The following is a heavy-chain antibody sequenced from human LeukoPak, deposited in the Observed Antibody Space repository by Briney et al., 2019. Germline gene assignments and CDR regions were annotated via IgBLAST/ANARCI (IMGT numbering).Heavy chain of an antibody. Sequence: LPGGSLRLSCAASGFTFNSYAMSWVRQAPGKGLEWVSGISGSGGSTYYADSVKGRFTISRDNSKNTLYLQMNSLRAEDTAVYYCAKERRDPIFGVVIILDYWGQGTLVTVSS. CDR2: ISGSGGST. D-gene: IGHD3-3*01. V-gene: IGHV3-23*01. CDR3: AKERRDPIFGVVIILDY. J-gene: IGHJ4*02. CDR1: GFTFNSYA.